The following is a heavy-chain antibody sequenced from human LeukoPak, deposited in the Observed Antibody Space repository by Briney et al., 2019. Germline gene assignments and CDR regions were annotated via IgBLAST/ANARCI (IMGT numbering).Heavy chain of an antibody. J-gene: IGHJ5*02. D-gene: IGHD2-2*01. CDR1: GFTFSSYS. V-gene: IGHV3-21*04. Sequence: GGSLRLSCAASGFTFSSYSMNWVRQAPGKGLEWVSSISSSSSYIYYADSVKGRFTISRDNSKNTVYLQMNNLRAEDTAVYYCARGGYCSLTTCPKGNWLDPWGQGNLVTVSS. CDR2: ISSSSSYI. CDR3: ARGGYCSLTTCPKGNWLDP.